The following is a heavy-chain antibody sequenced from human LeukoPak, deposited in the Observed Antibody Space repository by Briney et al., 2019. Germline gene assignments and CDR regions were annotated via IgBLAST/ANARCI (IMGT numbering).Heavy chain of an antibody. D-gene: IGHD2-2*01. Sequence: SETLSLTCTVSGGSISNYYWTWIRQPPGKGLEWIGYIHYSGSTNYNPSLKSRVTIPVDTSKNQSSLKLSSVTAADTAVYYCARSTGYQLLEGYFYYMDVWGKGATVTVSS. V-gene: IGHV4-59*01. CDR2: IHYSGST. CDR1: GGSISNYY. CDR3: ARSTGYQLLEGYFYYMDV. J-gene: IGHJ6*03.